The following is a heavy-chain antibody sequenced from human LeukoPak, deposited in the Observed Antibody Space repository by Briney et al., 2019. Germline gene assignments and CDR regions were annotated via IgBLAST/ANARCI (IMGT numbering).Heavy chain of an antibody. CDR1: GGSIISSSSSSYY. CDR3: AREVAYCSSTSCRDY. Sequence: SETLSLTCTVSGGSIISSSSSSYYWGWIRQSPGKGPEWVGAIYYSGTTYYNPSLKSRVTISVDTSKNQFSLKLSSVTAADTAVYYCAREVAYCSSTSCRDYWGQGTLVTVSS. V-gene: IGHV4-39*07. CDR2: IYYSGTT. J-gene: IGHJ4*02. D-gene: IGHD2-2*01.